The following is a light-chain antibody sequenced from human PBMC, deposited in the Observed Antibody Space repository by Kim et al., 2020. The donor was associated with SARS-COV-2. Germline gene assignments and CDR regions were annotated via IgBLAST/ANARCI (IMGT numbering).Light chain of an antibody. CDR2: AAS. CDR3: QKSYSILT. CDR1: QSISSY. Sequence: DIQMTQSPSSLSASVGDRVTITCRASQSISSYLNWYQQKPGKAPKLMIYAASSLQSGVPSRFSGSGSGTDFTLTISNLQPEDFATYYCQKSYSILTFGGGTKVDIK. V-gene: IGKV1-39*01. J-gene: IGKJ4*01.